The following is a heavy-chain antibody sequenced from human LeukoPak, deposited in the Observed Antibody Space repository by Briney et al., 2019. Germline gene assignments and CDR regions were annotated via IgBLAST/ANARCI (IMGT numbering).Heavy chain of an antibody. Sequence: ASVKVSCKASGFTFTDYYIHWVRQAPGQVLEWMGLINPDGGNTNYAQNFQGRVTLTRDTSTSTVYMELSSLGSEDTAIYYCARIRDGYNDAYDIWGQGTVVTVPS. J-gene: IGHJ3*02. V-gene: IGHV1-46*01. CDR3: ARIRDGYNDAYDI. CDR1: GFTFTDYY. D-gene: IGHD5-24*01. CDR2: INPDGGNT.